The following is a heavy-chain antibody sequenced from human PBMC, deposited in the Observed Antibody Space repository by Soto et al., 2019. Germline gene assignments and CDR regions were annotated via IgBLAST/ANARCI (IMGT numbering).Heavy chain of an antibody. D-gene: IGHD3-22*01. CDR1: GGSLSSGDYN. J-gene: IGHJ4*02. CDR3: ARDRMYDSSGYYYPHCDY. V-gene: IGHV4-30-4*08. CDR2: MYKSEGT. Sequence: QVQLQESGPGLVKPSQTLSLTCTVSGGSLSSGDYNWSWIRQPPGKGREGIGYMYKSEGTDYNPSLKSRVTISLDTSKNQFSLKLSSVTAADTAVYYCARDRMYDSSGYYYPHCDYWGQGTLVTVSS.